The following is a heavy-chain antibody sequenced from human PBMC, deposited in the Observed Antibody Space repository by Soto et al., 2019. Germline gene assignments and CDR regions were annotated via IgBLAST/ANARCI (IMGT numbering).Heavy chain of an antibody. J-gene: IGHJ5*02. Sequence: DSVKVSSKASGYTFTSYGISWVRQATVQGLEWMGWISAYNGNTNYAQKLEGRVTMTTDTSTSTAYMELRSLRSNDTAVYYCARDPPVVGATSWFDPWGQGTLVTVAS. CDR2: ISAYNGNT. CDR3: ARDPPVVGATSWFDP. CDR1: GYTFTSYG. D-gene: IGHD1-26*01. V-gene: IGHV1-18*01.